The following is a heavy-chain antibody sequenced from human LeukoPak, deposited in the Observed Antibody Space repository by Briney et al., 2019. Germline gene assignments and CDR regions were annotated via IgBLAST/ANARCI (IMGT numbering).Heavy chain of an antibody. Sequence: GGSLRLSCAVSGFGFSSYAMSWVRRAPGKGLEWVSAITGSGGRTYYADSVKGRFTISRDNAKNSLYLQMNSLRAEDTAVYYCARVRWGGLYYFDYWGQGTLVTVSS. CDR2: ITGSGGRT. CDR3: ARVRWGGLYYFDY. CDR1: GFGFSSYA. D-gene: IGHD3-16*01. V-gene: IGHV3-23*01. J-gene: IGHJ4*02.